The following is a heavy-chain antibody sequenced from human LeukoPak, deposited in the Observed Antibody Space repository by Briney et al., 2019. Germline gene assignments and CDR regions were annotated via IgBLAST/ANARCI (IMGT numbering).Heavy chain of an antibody. CDR3: ARDDGSATMGFDS. J-gene: IGHJ4*02. CDR2: VIPILGTT. V-gene: IGHV1-69*05. D-gene: IGHD1-26*01. CDR1: GSTFSRSV. Sequence: SVKVSCKASGSTFSRSVISWVRQAPGQGLQWMGGVIPILGTTNYAQRFQDRVSITTDDSTSTSYMEFRSLRSVDTAVYYCARDDGSATMGFDSWGQGTLVTVSS.